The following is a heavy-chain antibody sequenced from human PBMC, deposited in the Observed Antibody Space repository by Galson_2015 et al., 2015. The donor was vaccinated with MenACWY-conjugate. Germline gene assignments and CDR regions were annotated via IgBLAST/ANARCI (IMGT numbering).Heavy chain of an antibody. D-gene: IGHD6-13*01. J-gene: IGHJ2*01. CDR1: GDSVSSNSAA. Sequence: CAISGDSVSSNSAAWNWIRQSPPRGLEWLGRTYYRSKWYNDYAVSVKSRITINPDTSKNQFSLQLNSVTPEDTAVYYCARERAGIAAAGTNWYFDLWGRGTLVTVSS. CDR3: ARERAGIAAAGTNWYFDL. CDR2: TYYRSKWYN. V-gene: IGHV6-1*01.